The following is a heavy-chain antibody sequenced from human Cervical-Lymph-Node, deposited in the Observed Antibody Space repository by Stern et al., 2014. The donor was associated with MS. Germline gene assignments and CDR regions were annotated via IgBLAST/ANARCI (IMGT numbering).Heavy chain of an antibody. J-gene: IGHJ4*02. CDR2: VNPLAGDT. D-gene: IGHD3-16*02. CDR1: GYRFIDYH. V-gene: IGHV1-2*02. CDR3: ALGRGTVRYMY. Sequence: VQLVQSGAEVKNPGASVRVSCEGSGYRFIDYHIHWIRQAPGQGLEWMGLVNPLAGDTRYAQKFHGRVTMTRDTSSSTAFLDLERLTSDDTAVYYCALGRGTVRYMYWGQGTLLIVSS.